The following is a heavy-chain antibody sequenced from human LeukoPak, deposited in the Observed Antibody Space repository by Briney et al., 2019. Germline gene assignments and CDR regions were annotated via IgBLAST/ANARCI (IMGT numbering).Heavy chain of an antibody. V-gene: IGHV1-2*06. CDR1: GYAFTGYY. Sequence: GASVKVSCKASGYAFTGYYMHWVRQAPGQGLEWMGRINPHSGGTNYAQNFQGRVTMTRDTNITTAYMELRRLTSDDSAMYYCTKSGTWGQGTLVTVSS. CDR3: TKSGT. J-gene: IGHJ5*02. D-gene: IGHD1-26*01. CDR2: INPHSGGT.